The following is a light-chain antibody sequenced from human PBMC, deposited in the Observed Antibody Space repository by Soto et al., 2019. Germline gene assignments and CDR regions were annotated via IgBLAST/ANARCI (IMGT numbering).Light chain of an antibody. CDR2: EVS. CDR1: SRDVGGYKY. Sequence: QSVLTQPASVSGSPGQLIPISCTGTSRDVGGYKYVSWYQQHPDKAPKLIIFEVSNRPSGISSRFSGSKSGNTASLTISGLQAEDEADYYCASYTSSSTSVIFGRGTKLTVL. V-gene: IGLV2-14*01. J-gene: IGLJ2*01. CDR3: ASYTSSSTSVI.